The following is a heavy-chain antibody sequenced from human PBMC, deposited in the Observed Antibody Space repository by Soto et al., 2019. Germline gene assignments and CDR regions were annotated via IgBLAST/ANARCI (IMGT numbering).Heavy chain of an antibody. V-gene: IGHV3-30-3*01. CDR2: ISYEGSNK. CDR3: ARGSYDSSGYYFEGSVNLDY. CDR1: GFTFSSYA. Sequence: QVQLVESGGGVVQPGRSLRLSCAASGFTFSSYAMHWVRQAPGKGLEWVAVISYEGSNKYYADSVKGRFTISRDNSKNALYLQMNSLRAEDTAVYYCARGSYDSSGYYFEGSVNLDYWGQGTLVTVSS. J-gene: IGHJ4*02. D-gene: IGHD3-22*01.